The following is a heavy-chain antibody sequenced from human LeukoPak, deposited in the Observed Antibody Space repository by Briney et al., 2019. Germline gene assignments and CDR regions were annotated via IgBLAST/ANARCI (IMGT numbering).Heavy chain of an antibody. D-gene: IGHD2-2*01. V-gene: IGHV3-9*01. CDR1: GFTFDDYA. CDR3: AKGPGAFDI. J-gene: IGHJ3*02. Sequence: GGSLRLSCAASGFTFDDYAMHWVRQAPGKGLEWVSGISWNSGSIGYADSVKGRFTISRDNAKNSLYLQMNSPRAEDTALYYCAKGPGAFDIWGQGTMVTVSS. CDR2: ISWNSGSI.